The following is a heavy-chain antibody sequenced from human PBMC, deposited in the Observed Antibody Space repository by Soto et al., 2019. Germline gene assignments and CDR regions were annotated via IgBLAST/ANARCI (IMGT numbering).Heavy chain of an antibody. CDR3: ARDTYDRVPYGPNWFDP. CDR1: GFTFSSYS. J-gene: IGHJ5*02. V-gene: IGHV3-21*01. Sequence: PWGSLRLSCAASGFTFSSYSMNWVRQAPGKGLEWVSSISSSSSYIYYADSVKGRFTISRDNAKNSLYLQMNSLRAEDTAVYYCARDTYDRVPYGPNWFDPWGQGTLVTVS. CDR2: ISSSSSYI. D-gene: IGHD3-3*01.